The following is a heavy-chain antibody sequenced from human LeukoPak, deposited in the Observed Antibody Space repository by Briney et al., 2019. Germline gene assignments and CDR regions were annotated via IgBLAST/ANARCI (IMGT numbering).Heavy chain of an antibody. CDR3: ATSRVFDY. CDR1: GFTFSDYF. Sequence: GGSLRLPCVASGFTFSDYFMSWIRQAPGNGLEWLSFINSAGDNIYYADSAKGRFTISRDNAKKTLYLEMNSLRMEDTAIYYCATSRVFDYWGQGTLVTVSS. J-gene: IGHJ4*02. CDR2: INSAGDNI. V-gene: IGHV3-11*04.